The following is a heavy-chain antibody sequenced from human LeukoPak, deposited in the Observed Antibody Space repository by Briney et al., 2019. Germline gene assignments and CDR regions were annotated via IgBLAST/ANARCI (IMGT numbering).Heavy chain of an antibody. CDR3: ARGRRILTGYPYYYYYYMDV. V-gene: IGHV1-18*01. Sequence: ASVKVSCKASGYTFTSYGISWVRQAPGQGLEWMGWISAYNGNTNYAQKLQGRVTMTTDTSTSTAYMELRSLRSDDTAVYYCARGRRILTGYPYYYYYYMDVWGKGTTVTVSS. CDR1: GYTFTSYG. CDR2: ISAYNGNT. J-gene: IGHJ6*03. D-gene: IGHD3-9*01.